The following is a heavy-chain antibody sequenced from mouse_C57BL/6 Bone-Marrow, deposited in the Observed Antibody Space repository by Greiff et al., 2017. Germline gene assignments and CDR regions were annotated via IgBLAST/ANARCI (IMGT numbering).Heavy chain of an antibody. CDR2: IDPETGGT. CDR1: GYTFTDYE. Sequence: QVQLQQSGAELVRPGASVTLSCKASGYTFTDYEMHWVKQTPVHGLEWIGAIDPETGGTAYNQKFKGKAILTADNYSSPAYLELRSLTYADSAVYYCTRSCPWEGNYWGQGTTLTVSS. D-gene: IGHD4-1*01. V-gene: IGHV1-15*01. CDR3: TRSCPWEGNY. J-gene: IGHJ2*01.